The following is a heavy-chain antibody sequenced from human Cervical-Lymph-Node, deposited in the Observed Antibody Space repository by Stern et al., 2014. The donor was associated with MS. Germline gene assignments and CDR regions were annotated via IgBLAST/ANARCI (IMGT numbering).Heavy chain of an antibody. CDR1: GYSFTTSA. CDR2: INTNTGDP. J-gene: IGHJ4*02. D-gene: IGHD1-26*01. CDR3: ATQGASGFGVSPTGY. V-gene: IGHV7-4-1*02. Sequence: QVQLVQSGSELKKPGASVKVSCNTSGYSFTTSALNWVRQAPGQGLEWMGWINTNTGDPLYAQAFAGRFVFSLDTSVRTAYLQINNLKAEDSAIYYCATQGASGFGVSPTGYWGQGTLVTVSS.